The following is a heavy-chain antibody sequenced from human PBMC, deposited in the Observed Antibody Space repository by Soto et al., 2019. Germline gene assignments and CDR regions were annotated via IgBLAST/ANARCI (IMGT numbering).Heavy chain of an antibody. J-gene: IGHJ3*02. CDR1: GFTFSSYA. CDR3: ARGPYSYGHEGTDAFDI. V-gene: IGHV3-30-3*01. CDR2: ISYDGSNK. Sequence: QVQLVESGGGVVQPGRSLRLSCAASGFTFSSYAMHWVRQAPGKGLEWVAVISYDGSNKYYADSVKGRFTISTDNSKNTLYLQMNSLRAEDTAVYYCARGPYSYGHEGTDAFDIWGQGTMVTVSS. D-gene: IGHD5-18*01.